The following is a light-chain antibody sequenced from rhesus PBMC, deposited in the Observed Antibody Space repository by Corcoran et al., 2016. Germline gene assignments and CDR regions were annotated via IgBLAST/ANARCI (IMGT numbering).Light chain of an antibody. CDR2: KAA. V-gene: IGKV1-22*01. CDR3: QQSSSGPFP. CDR1: QAISSS. Sequence: DIQMTQSPSSLSASVGDTVTITCRASQAISSSLAWYQQKPGKAPNLLIYKAASLQSGVPSRFSGGGSGTAFTLTISSLQSEDFVIYYCQQSSSGPFPFGPGTKLDIK. J-gene: IGKJ3*01.